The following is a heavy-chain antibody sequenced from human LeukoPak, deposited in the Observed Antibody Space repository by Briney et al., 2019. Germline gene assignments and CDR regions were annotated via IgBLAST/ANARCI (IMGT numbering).Heavy chain of an antibody. Sequence: GGSLRLSCAASGFTVSSNYMSWVRQAPGKGLEWISVIYSGGSTYYADSVKGRFTISRDNSKNTLYLQMNSLRAEDTAMYYCARPTCGGDCTPYYYYSMDVWGKGPTVTVSS. V-gene: IGHV3-66*02. CDR1: GFTVSSNY. CDR2: IYSGGST. D-gene: IGHD2-21*02. CDR3: ARPTCGGDCTPYYYYSMDV. J-gene: IGHJ6*03.